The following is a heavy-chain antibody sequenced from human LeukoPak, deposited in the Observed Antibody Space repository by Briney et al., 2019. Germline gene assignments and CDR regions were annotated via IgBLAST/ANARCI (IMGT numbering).Heavy chain of an antibody. J-gene: IGHJ4*02. CDR3: ARARPDTAMAVDY. CDR2: IYNSGST. Sequence: SETLSLTCTVSGGSISTYYWSWVRLPPGKGLEWIGYIYNSGSTKHNPSLKSRVTVSVDTSKNQLSLKLSSVTAADTAVYYCARARPDTAMAVDYWGQGTLVTVSS. D-gene: IGHD5-18*01. CDR1: GGSISTYY. V-gene: IGHV4-59*01.